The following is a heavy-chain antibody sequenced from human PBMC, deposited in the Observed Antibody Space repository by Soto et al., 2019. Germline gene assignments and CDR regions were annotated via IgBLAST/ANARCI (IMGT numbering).Heavy chain of an antibody. D-gene: IGHD6-13*01. CDR2: IYYSGST. J-gene: IGHJ6*02. CDR1: GGSISSSSYY. CDR3: ASPGYSSSYEDYYYGMDV. V-gene: IGHV4-39*01. Sequence: SETLSLTCTVSGGSISSSSYYWGWIRQPPGKGQEWIGSIYYSGSTYYNPSLKSRVTISVDTSKNQFSLKLSSVTAADTAVSYCASPGYSSSYEDYYYGMDVWGQGTTVTVSS.